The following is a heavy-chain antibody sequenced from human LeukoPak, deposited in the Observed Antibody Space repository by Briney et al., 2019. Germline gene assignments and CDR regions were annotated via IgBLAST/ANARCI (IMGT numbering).Heavy chain of an antibody. CDR1: GFTFDDYG. Sequence: GGSLRLSCAASGFTFDDYGMSWVRQAPGKGLEWVSGINWNGGSTGYADSVKGRFTISRDNAKNSLYLQMNSLRAEDTALYHCARDHYGAPHHSRYFDLWGRGTLVTVSS. D-gene: IGHD4-17*01. CDR3: ARDHYGAPHHSRYFDL. V-gene: IGHV3-20*01. CDR2: INWNGGST. J-gene: IGHJ2*01.